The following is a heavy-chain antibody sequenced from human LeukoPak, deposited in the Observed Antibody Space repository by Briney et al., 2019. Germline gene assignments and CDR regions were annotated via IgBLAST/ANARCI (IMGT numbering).Heavy chain of an antibody. D-gene: IGHD2-21*02. CDR2: ISAYNGNT. J-gene: IGHJ4*02. CDR3: ARDGRGCGGDCYSDY. V-gene: IGHV1-18*01. CDR1: GYTFTSYG. Sequence: GASVKVSCKASGYTFTSYGISWVRQAPGQGLEWMGWISAYNGNTNYAQKLQGRVTMTTDTSTSTAYMELRSLRSDDTAVYYCARDGRGCGGDCYSDYWGQGTLVTVSS.